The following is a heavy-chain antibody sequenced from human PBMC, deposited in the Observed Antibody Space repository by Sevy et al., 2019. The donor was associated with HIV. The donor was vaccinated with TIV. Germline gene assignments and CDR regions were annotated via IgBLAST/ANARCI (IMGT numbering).Heavy chain of an antibody. J-gene: IGHJ4*02. CDR3: ARDQFSYFDY. D-gene: IGHD3-3*01. CDR2: INSDGSIT. V-gene: IGHV3-74*01. Sequence: GGSLRLSCATSGFTFTTYWMHWVRQSPGKGLVWVSRINSDGSITDYADSVKGRFTMPRDNAKNTLYLQMNSLGAEDTAVYYCARDQFSYFDYWGQGTLVTVSS. CDR1: GFTFTTYW.